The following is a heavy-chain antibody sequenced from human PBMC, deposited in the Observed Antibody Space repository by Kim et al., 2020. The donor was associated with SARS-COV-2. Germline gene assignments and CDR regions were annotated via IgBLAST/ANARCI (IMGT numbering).Heavy chain of an antibody. CDR3: AYSPSPYYFDY. CDR1: GGSISSGDYY. D-gene: IGHD2-15*01. J-gene: IGHJ4*02. CDR2: IYYSGST. V-gene: IGHV4-30-4*01. Sequence: SETLSLTCTVSGGSISSGDYYWSWIRQPPGKGLEWIVYIYYSGSTYYNLSLKSRITISVDTYKNQFSLKLSSVTAADTAVYYCAYSPSPYYFDYWGQGTLVTVSS.